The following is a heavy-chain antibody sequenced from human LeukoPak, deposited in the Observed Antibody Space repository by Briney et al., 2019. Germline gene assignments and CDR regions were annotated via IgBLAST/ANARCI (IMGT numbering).Heavy chain of an antibody. CDR3: ASPYDYGDHYLDALHI. Sequence: SVKVSCKASGYSFTSHYMHWVRQAPGQGLEWMGRIIPLFGTADYAQRYQGRVTISADNSLNTAYLELSSLTSEDTAVYYCASPYDYGDHYLDALHIWGQGTIVTVSS. CDR1: GYSFTSHY. CDR2: IIPLFGTA. V-gene: IGHV1-69*06. D-gene: IGHD4-17*01. J-gene: IGHJ3*02.